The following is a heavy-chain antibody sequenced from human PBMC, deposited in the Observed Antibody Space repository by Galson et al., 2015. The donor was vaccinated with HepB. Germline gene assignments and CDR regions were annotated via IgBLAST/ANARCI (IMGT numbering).Heavy chain of an antibody. V-gene: IGHV1-18*01. J-gene: IGHJ5*02. CDR1: GYTFTSYG. CDR3: ARVVQGVISGWFDP. CDR2: ISAYNGNT. Sequence: SVKVSCKASGYTFTSYGISWVRQAPGQGLEWMGWISAYNGNTNYAQKLQGRVTMTTDTSTSTAYMELRSLRSDDTAVYYCARVVQGVISGWFDPWGQGTLVTVSS. D-gene: IGHD3-10*01.